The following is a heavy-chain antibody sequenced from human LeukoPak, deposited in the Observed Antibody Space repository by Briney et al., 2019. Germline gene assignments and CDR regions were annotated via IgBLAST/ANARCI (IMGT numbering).Heavy chain of an antibody. D-gene: IGHD3-10*01. CDR3: ASLGEIGYYGLGSPVGAFDI. CDR1: GGTFSSYA. J-gene: IGHJ3*02. V-gene: IGHV1-69*05. CDR2: IIPIFGTA. Sequence: SVKVSCKASGGTFSSYAISWVRQAPGQGLEWMGRIIPIFGTANYAQKFQGRVTITTDESTSTAYMELSSLRSEDTAVYYCASLGEIGYYGLGSPVGAFDIWGQGTMVTVSS.